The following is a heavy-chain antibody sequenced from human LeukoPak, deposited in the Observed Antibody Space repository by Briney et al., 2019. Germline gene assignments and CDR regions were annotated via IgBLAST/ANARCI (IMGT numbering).Heavy chain of an antibody. J-gene: IGHJ4*02. D-gene: IGHD3-9*01. CDR1: GGSISSYY. CDR2: IHYSGST. Sequence: SETLSLTCTVSGGSISSYYWSWIRQPPGKGLEWIGDIHYSGSTNYNPSLKSRLTISVEKTKNQFSLKLSSVTAADTAVYYCAWTYYDILTGQKNFDYWGQGTLVTVSS. V-gene: IGHV4-59*12. CDR3: AWTYYDILTGQKNFDY.